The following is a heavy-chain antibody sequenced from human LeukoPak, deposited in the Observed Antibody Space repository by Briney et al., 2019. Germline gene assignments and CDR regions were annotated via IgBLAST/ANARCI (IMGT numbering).Heavy chain of an antibody. J-gene: IGHJ4*02. Sequence: SETLSLTCTVSGGSSSSYYWSWIRQPPGKGLEWIGYIYYRGGTNYNPSLESRVTISGDTSKNEFSLKLTSVTAVDTAVYYCARGRLIVAPGVYYFEYWGQGTLVTVSS. D-gene: IGHD5-12*01. CDR1: GGSSSSYY. V-gene: IGHV4-59*08. CDR2: IYYRGGT. CDR3: ARGRLIVAPGVYYFEY.